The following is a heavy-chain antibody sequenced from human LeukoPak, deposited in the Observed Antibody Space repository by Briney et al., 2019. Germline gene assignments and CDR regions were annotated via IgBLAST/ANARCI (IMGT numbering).Heavy chain of an antibody. D-gene: IGHD6-13*01. Sequence: SETLSLTCTVSGDSNTNSLYYWGWVRQPPGKGLEWIGTIDHSGSTYYNPSLKSRATISIDTSKNQFSLTLSPVTAADTAVYYCARGLGEQQLVVGGYNWYDPWGQGTLVTVSS. J-gene: IGHJ5*02. CDR3: ARGLGEQQLVVGGYNWYDP. V-gene: IGHV4-39*07. CDR2: IDHSGST. CDR1: GDSNTNSLYY.